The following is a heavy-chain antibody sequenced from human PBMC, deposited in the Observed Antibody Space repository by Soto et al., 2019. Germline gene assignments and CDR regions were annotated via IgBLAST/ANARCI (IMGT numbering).Heavy chain of an antibody. V-gene: IGHV5-51*01. Sequence: LGESLKISCKGSGYSFTSYWIGWVRQMPVKGLEWMGIIYPGDSDTRYSPSFQGQVTISADKSISTAYLQWSSLKASDTAMYYCARHGIAAAGYYYYGMDVWGQGTTVTVS. J-gene: IGHJ6*02. CDR2: IYPGDSDT. CDR3: ARHGIAAAGYYYYGMDV. D-gene: IGHD6-13*01. CDR1: GYSFTSYW.